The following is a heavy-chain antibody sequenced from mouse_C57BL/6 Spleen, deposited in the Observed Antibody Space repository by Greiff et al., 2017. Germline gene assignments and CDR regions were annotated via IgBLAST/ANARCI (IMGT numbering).Heavy chain of an antibody. D-gene: IGHD2-1*01. Sequence: QVQLQQPGTELVKPGASVKLSCKASGYTFTSYWMHWVKQRPGQGLEWIGNINPSNGGTNYNEKFKSKATLTVDKSSSTAYMQLSSLTSEDSAVYYCARGIYYGNYIYYAMDYWGQGTSVTVSS. CDR3: ARGIYYGNYIYYAMDY. V-gene: IGHV1-53*01. CDR1: GYTFTSYW. CDR2: INPSNGGT. J-gene: IGHJ4*01.